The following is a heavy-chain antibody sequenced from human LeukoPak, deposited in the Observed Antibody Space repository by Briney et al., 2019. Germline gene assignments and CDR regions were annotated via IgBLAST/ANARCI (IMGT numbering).Heavy chain of an antibody. CDR3: ARLGSYHDF. CDR2: IHATGGS. D-gene: IGHD1-26*01. V-gene: IGHV4-4*09. Sequence: PSETLSLTCTVSGASIRNYYWSWIRQTPEKGLEWMGYIHATGGSNYYPSFKSRLTVSIDTSRNQLSLKLTSVTAADTAVYFCARLGSYHDFWGQGALVTVSS. J-gene: IGHJ4*02. CDR1: GASIRNYY.